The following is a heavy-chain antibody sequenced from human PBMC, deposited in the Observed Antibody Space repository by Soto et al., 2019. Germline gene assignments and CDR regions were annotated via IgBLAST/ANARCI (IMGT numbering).Heavy chain of an antibody. CDR1: GFTFSSSS. Sequence: EVQLVESGGGLVKPGGSLRLSCAASGFTFSSSSMNWVRQAPGKGLEWVSSITSGSSYIYYADSVKGRFTISRDNANNSLYLQMNSLRAEDTAIYYCADARYSTGLYGPRAFDFLGQGTMVTVSS. D-gene: IGHD6-19*01. CDR3: ADARYSTGLYGPRAFDF. V-gene: IGHV3-21*01. CDR2: ITSGSSYI. J-gene: IGHJ3*01.